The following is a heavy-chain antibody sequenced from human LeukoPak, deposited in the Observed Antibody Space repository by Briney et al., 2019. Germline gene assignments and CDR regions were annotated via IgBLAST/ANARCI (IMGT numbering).Heavy chain of an antibody. V-gene: IGHV3-49*03. D-gene: IGHD6-19*01. J-gene: IGHJ4*02. CDR1: GFTFGDYL. CDR3: SRGSGWLSVY. CDR2: ISGGTT. Sequence: GRSLRLSCTASGFTFGDYLMSWFRQAPGKGLEWIGFISGGTTEYAASVTGRFTISRDDSTSIAYLQMNSLTTEDTAVYYCSRGSGWLSVYWGQGTLVTVSS.